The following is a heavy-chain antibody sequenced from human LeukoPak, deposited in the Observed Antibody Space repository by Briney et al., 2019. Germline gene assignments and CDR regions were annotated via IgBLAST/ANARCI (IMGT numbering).Heavy chain of an antibody. V-gene: IGHV4-30-2*03. CDR3: ARTVDSGYCPFWYFDL. CDR1: GDSMSSGGDY. Sequence: PSQTLSLTCSVFGDSMSSGGDYWPWIRQPAGKGLEWIGRIYYSGSTYYNPSLKSRVTISGDTSKIQFSLKLRSVSAAHTGVYYCARTVDSGYCPFWYFDLWGRGTLVTVSS. J-gene: IGHJ2*01. CDR2: IYYSGST. D-gene: IGHD5-12*01.